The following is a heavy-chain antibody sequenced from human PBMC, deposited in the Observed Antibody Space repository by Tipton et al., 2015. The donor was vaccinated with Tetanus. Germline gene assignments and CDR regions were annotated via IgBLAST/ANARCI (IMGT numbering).Heavy chain of an antibody. CDR3: AKEFQRARIRFFDS. CDR1: GFRFSYSG. CDR2: IPFDGRNE. J-gene: IGHJ4*02. Sequence: QVQLVQSGGGVVQPGRSLRLSCAASGFRFSYSGMHWVRQAPGKGPEWVAVIPFDGRNERYADSVKGRFIISRDNSKNTLYLQMNSLRPEDTAVYYCAKEFQRARIRFFDSWGQGSQVTASS. D-gene: IGHD2-15*01. V-gene: IGHV3-30*18.